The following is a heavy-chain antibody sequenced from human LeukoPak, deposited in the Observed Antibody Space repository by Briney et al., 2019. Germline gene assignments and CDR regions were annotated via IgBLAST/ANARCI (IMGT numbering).Heavy chain of an antibody. V-gene: IGHV3-30-3*01. J-gene: IGHJ6*02. D-gene: IGHD3-3*01. Sequence: TGGSLRLSCAASGFTFSSYAMHWVRQAPGKGLEWVAVISYDGSNKYYADSVKGRFTISRDNSKNTLYLQMNSLRAEDTAVYYCAKDSDGDFWSGSNHYYYYGMDVWGQGATVTVSS. CDR3: AKDSDGDFWSGSNHYYYYGMDV. CDR1: GFTFSSYA. CDR2: ISYDGSNK.